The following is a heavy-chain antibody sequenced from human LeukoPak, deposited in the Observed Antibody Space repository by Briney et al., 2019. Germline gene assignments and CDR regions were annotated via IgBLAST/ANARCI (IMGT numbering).Heavy chain of an antibody. V-gene: IGHV3-30-3*01. J-gene: IGHJ6*02. CDR2: ISYDGSNK. Sequence: GRSLRLSCAASGFTFSSYAMHWVRQAPGKGLEWVAVISYDGSNKYYADSVRGRFTISRDNSKNTLYLQMNSLRAEDTAVYYCARDGPDRGYYYYGMDVWGQGTTDTVSS. CDR3: ARDGPDRGYYYYGMDV. D-gene: IGHD5-12*01. CDR1: GFTFSSYA.